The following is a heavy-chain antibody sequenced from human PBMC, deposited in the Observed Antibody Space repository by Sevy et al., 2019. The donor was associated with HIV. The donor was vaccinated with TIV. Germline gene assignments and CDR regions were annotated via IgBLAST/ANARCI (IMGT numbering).Heavy chain of an antibody. V-gene: IGHV4-39*01. CDR1: GASISGSGFY. D-gene: IGHD6-19*01. Sequence: SETLSLTCTVSGASISGSGFYWGWVRQSPGKGLEWIGSIYYRGTTYYNASLKSRLTISADTSKIQFSLNLNSVTAADTAVYYCATPANTVADSRYFAYWGQGTLVTVSS. CDR3: ATPANTVADSRYFAY. J-gene: IGHJ4*02. CDR2: IYYRGTT.